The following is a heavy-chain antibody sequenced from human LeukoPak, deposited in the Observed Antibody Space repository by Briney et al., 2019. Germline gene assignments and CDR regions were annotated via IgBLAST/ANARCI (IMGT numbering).Heavy chain of an antibody. V-gene: IGHV4-34*01. CDR1: SGSFSYSH. J-gene: IGHJ5*02. D-gene: IGHD3-10*01. Sequence: SETLSLTCSIYSGSFSYSHWSWIRQPPGKGPEWIGEITDYEGTNYNPSLKSRVILSLDTSNNHFSLKLISVTAADTAVYYCARDSGTTGEVKFDPWGQGMLVTVSS. CDR3: ARDSGTTGEVKFDP. CDR2: ITDYEGT.